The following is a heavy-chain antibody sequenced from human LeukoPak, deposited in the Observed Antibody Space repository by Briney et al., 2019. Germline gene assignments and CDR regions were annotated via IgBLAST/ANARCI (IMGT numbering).Heavy chain of an antibody. J-gene: IGHJ3*02. Sequence: PGGSLRLSCAASGFTFSSYAMHWVRQAPGKGLEWVAVISYDGSNKYYADSVKGRFTISRDNSKNTLYLQMNSLRAEDTAVYYRARGAVAGAFDIWGQGTMVTVSS. CDR3: ARGAVAGAFDI. CDR2: ISYDGSNK. V-gene: IGHV3-30-3*01. CDR1: GFTFSSYA. D-gene: IGHD6-19*01.